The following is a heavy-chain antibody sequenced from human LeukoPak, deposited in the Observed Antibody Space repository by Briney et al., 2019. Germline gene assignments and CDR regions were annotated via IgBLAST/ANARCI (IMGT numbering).Heavy chain of an antibody. CDR2: IKEEGSEK. J-gene: IGHJ4*02. Sequence: AGGSLRLSCAASGFTFSGYLMSWVRQAPGKGLEWVANIKEEGSEKYYVDSVKGRFIISRDNAKNSLYLQMNSLRAEDTAVYYCARDSSVAPHSYWGQGTLVTVFS. CDR3: ARDSSVAPHSY. CDR1: GFTFSGYL. V-gene: IGHV3-7*01.